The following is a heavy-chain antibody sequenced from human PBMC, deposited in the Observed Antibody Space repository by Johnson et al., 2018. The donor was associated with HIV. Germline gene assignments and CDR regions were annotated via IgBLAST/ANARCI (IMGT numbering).Heavy chain of an antibody. CDR3: TRDHYNFWSGDAFDI. J-gene: IGHJ3*02. V-gene: IGHV3-66*01. CDR2: IYVGGTT. D-gene: IGHD3-3*01. Sequence: EVQLVESGGGLVQPGGSLRLSCAASGFTVSSNYMSWVRLAPGKGPEWVSVIYVGGTTYYADSVQGRFTTPRDNSKNTLYLQMNSLRAEDTAVYYCTRDHYNFWSGDAFDIWGQGTMVTVSS. CDR1: GFTVSSNY.